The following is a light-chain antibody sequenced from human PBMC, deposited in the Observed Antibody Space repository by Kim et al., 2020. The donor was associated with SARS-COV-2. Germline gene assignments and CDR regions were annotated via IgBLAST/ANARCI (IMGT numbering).Light chain of an antibody. CDR1: QTISSW. CDR2: DAS. CDR3: QQYNSYPMT. Sequence: ASVGDRVTITCRASQTISSWLAWYQQKPGKVPKLLIYDASSLERGVPSRFSGSGSGTEFTLTISSLQPDDFATYYCQQYNSYPMTFGQGTKVDIK. J-gene: IGKJ1*01. V-gene: IGKV1-5*01.